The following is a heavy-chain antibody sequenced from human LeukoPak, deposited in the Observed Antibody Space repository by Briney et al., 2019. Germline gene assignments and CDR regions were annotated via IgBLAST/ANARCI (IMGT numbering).Heavy chain of an antibody. CDR2: IKQDGSDK. CDR3: ARGSEGGYTYGVDY. J-gene: IGHJ4*02. Sequence: GGPLRLSCAASGFTFSSYWMSWVRQAPGKGLEWVANIKQDGSDKYYADSVKGRFTISRDNSKNSLYLQMNSLRAEDTAVYYCARGSEGGYTYGVDYWGQGTLVTVSS. V-gene: IGHV3-7*01. CDR1: GFTFSSYW. D-gene: IGHD5-18*01.